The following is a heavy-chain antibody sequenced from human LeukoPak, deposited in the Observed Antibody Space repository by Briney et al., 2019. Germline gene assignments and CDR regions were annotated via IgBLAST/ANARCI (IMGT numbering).Heavy chain of an antibody. D-gene: IGHD5-24*01. Sequence: GGSLRLSCAASGFTFSSYGMHWVRQAPGKGLEWVAFIRYDGSNKYYADSVKGRFTISRDNSKNTLYLQMNSLRAEDTAVYYCAKDRDGYNSYFDYWGQGTLVTVSS. CDR3: AKDRDGYNSYFDY. CDR2: IRYDGSNK. CDR1: GFTFSSYG. J-gene: IGHJ4*02. V-gene: IGHV3-30*02.